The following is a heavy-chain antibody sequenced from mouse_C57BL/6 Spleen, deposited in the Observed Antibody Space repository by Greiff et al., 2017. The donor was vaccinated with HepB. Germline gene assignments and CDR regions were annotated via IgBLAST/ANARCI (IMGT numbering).Heavy chain of an antibody. Sequence: EVQLQQSGAELVRPGASVKLSCTASGFNIKDYYMHWVKQRPEQGLEWIGRIDPEDGDTEYAPKFQGKATMTADTSSNTAYLQLNSLTSEDTAVYYCTTYYSNYGGVFAYWGQGTLVTVSA. V-gene: IGHV14-1*01. D-gene: IGHD2-5*01. J-gene: IGHJ3*01. CDR3: TTYYSNYGGVFAY. CDR2: IDPEDGDT. CDR1: GFNIKDYY.